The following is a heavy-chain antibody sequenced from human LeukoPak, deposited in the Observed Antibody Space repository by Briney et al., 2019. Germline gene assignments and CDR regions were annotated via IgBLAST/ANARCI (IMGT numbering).Heavy chain of an antibody. D-gene: IGHD2-2*01. CDR3: ARGLLGHCSSISCYPGAFDN. J-gene: IGHJ3*02. Sequence: GGSLRLSCAASGISVRTNYISWVRQAPGKGLEWVSVIYAGGNTYYADSVKGRFTISRDNSKNTVYLQMNSLRSEDTAVYYCARGLLGHCSSISCYPGAFDNWGQGTMVSVSS. CDR1: GISVRTNY. V-gene: IGHV3-66*02. CDR2: IYAGGNT.